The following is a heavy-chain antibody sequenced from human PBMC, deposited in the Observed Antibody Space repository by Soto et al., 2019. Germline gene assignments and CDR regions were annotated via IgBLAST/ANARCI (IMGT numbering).Heavy chain of an antibody. J-gene: IGHJ5*02. Sequence: QVQLVQSGAEVKKPGASVKVSCKTSGYTFTDYYVHWVRQAPGHGLEWMGWINPDHGGTNYAQKFQDWVTLTRDTSITTTYMALSRLKSDDTAVYYCARGRKTTATVGGDFDPWCQGTLVSVYS. CDR2: INPDHGGT. D-gene: IGHD4-4*01. CDR1: GYTFTDYY. V-gene: IGHV1-2*04. CDR3: ARGRKTTATVGGDFDP.